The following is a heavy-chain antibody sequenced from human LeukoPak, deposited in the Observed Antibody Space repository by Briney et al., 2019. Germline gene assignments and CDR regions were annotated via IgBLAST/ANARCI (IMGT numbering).Heavy chain of an antibody. J-gene: IGHJ6*03. V-gene: IGHV1-69*13. CDR2: IIPIFGTA. Sequence: ASVKVSCKASGYTFTSYDINWVRQAPGQGLEWMGGIIPIFGTANYAQKFQGRVTITADESTSTAYMELSSLRSEDTAVYYCARDSFGYDYPGHYYYYMDVWGKGTTVTVSS. D-gene: IGHD5-12*01. CDR1: GYTFTSYD. CDR3: ARDSFGYDYPGHYYYYMDV.